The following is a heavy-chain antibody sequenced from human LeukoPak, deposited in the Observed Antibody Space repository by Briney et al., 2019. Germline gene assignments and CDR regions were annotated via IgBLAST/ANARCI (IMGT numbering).Heavy chain of an antibody. Sequence: GGSLRLSCAASGFTFSSYSMNWVHQAPGKGLEWVSYISSSSSTIYYADSVKGRFTISRDNAKNSLYLQMNSLRAEDTAVYYCARGHTYYYDSSGYYWGQGTLVTVSS. CDR3: ARGHTYYYDSSGYY. CDR1: GFTFSSYS. CDR2: ISSSSSTI. V-gene: IGHV3-48*04. J-gene: IGHJ4*02. D-gene: IGHD3-22*01.